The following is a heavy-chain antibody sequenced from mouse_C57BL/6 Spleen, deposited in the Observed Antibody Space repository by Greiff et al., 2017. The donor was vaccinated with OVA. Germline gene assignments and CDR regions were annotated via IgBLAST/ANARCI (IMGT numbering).Heavy chain of an antibody. J-gene: IGHJ4*01. V-gene: IGHV1-55*01. CDR3: ARTGDYSNYDYAMDY. CDR1: GYTFTSYW. CDR2: IYPGSGST. D-gene: IGHD2-5*01. Sequence: QVQLKQPGAELVKPGASVKMSCKASGYTFTSYWITWVKQRPGQGLEWIGDIYPGSGSTNYNEKFKSKATLTVDTSSSTAYMQLSSLTSEDSAVYYCARTGDYSNYDYAMDYWGQGTSVTVSS.